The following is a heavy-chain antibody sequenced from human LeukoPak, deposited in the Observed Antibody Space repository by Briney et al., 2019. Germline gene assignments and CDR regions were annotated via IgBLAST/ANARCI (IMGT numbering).Heavy chain of an antibody. D-gene: IGHD3-22*01. CDR2: ITSSSSYI. CDR1: GFTFSSYN. J-gene: IGHJ1*01. V-gene: IGHV3-21*01. Sequence: GGSLRLSCAASGFTFSSYNMNWVRQAPGKGLEWVSSITSSSSYIYYADSVKGRFTISRDNAKNSLYLQMNSLRAEDTAVYYCARARYYYDSSGFEHWGQGTLVTVSS. CDR3: ARARYYYDSSGFEH.